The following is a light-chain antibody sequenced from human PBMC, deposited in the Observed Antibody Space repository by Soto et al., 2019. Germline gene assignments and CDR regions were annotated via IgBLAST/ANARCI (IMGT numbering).Light chain of an antibody. CDR3: QQRSSWPLT. J-gene: IGKJ1*01. Sequence: ENLLTQSPATLSLSPGERAALSCRASQSVSRYLAWYQQKPGQAPRLLIYDASNRATGIPARFTGSGSGTDFTLIISSLEPEDFAVYYCQQRSSWPLTFGQGTKVDIK. V-gene: IGKV3-11*01. CDR2: DAS. CDR1: QSVSRY.